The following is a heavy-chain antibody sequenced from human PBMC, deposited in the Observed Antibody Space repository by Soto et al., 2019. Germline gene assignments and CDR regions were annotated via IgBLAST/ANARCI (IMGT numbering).Heavy chain of an antibody. CDR3: ARDRGNSTDFFDY. D-gene: IGHD1-1*01. J-gene: IGHJ4*02. Sequence: SETLSLTCTVSGGSIDSDDYYWTWIRQPPGKGLEWIGYLYSSGRTSYNPSLESRLTISIDTSKNQFSLHLNSVSAADTAEYFCARDRGNSTDFFDYWGQGTLVTVSS. V-gene: IGHV4-30-4*01. CDR1: GGSIDSDDYY. CDR2: LYSSGRT.